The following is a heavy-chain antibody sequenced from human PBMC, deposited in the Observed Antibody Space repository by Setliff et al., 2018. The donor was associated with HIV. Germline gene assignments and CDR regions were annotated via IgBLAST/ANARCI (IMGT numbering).Heavy chain of an antibody. CDR3: ARAPPGIQNDAFDV. V-gene: IGHV4-61*09. J-gene: IGHJ3*01. CDR1: GGSISSGSYY. CDR2: IYTNGYT. Sequence: PSETLSLTCTVSGGSISSGSYYWSWIRQPAGKGLEWIGHIYTNGYTNYNPSLKSRVTISVDTSKNQFSLRLTSVTAADTAVYYCARAPPGIQNDAFDVWGQGTMVTVSS.